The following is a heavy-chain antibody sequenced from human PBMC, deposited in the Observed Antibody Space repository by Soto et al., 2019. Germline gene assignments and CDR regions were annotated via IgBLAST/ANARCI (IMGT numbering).Heavy chain of an antibody. CDR2: IWYDGRNK. CDR1: GFTFGSYG. J-gene: IGHJ4*02. D-gene: IGHD6-13*01. V-gene: IGHV3-33*01. CDR3: ARWGIAAGDY. Sequence: QVQLVESVGGVVQPGRSLRLSCAASGFTFGSYGMHWVRQAPGKGLEWVAVIWYDGRNKYYADSVKGRFTISRDNSKNTLYLQMNSLRAEDTAVYYCARWGIAAGDYWGQGTLVTVSS.